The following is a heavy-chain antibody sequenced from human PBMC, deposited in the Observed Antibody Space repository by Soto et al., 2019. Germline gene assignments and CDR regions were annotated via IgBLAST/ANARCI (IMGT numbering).Heavy chain of an antibody. Sequence: RLCRSCSFSAGSMHIGSHSWNCVRQSPGKRRQWIGFVYYSGPTYYNPALNSRVPISVDRAKSQFSLQLRSVTAVDTAVYFCDRGLFRYDEGIYPSPDNWFDPWSQGTLITVSS. CDR3: DRGLFRYDEGIYPSPDNWFDP. J-gene: IGHJ5*02. V-gene: IGHV4-30-2*06. D-gene: IGHD3-22*01. CDR1: AGSMHIGSHS. CDR2: VYYSGPT.